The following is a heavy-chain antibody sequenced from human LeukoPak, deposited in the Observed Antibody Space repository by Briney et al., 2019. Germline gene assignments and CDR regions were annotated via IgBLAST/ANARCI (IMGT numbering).Heavy chain of an antibody. CDR2: ISESSTTI. V-gene: IGHV3-48*02. D-gene: IGHD2-2*01. J-gene: IGHJ5*02. Sequence: GGSPRLSCGASGFTFSSYSMSWVRQAPGKGLEWVSYISESSTTIYYADSVKGRFTISRDNAENSLYLQMNSLRDEDTAVYYCARGGSPCTTGCYWANWFDPWGQGTLVTVSS. CDR3: ARGGSPCTTGCYWANWFDP. CDR1: GFTFSSYS.